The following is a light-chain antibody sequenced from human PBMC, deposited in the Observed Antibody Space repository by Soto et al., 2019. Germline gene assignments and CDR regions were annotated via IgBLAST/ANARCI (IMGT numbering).Light chain of an antibody. CDR3: SLYTSSRTV. Sequence: QSALTQPPSVSGSPGESVTISCTGTSSDVGSYNRVSWYQQPPGTAPKLMIYEVSYRPSGVPDRFSGSKSGNTASLTISGLQAEDEADYYCSLYTSSRTVFGGGTKVTVL. V-gene: IGLV2-18*01. CDR1: SSDVGSYNR. J-gene: IGLJ2*01. CDR2: EVS.